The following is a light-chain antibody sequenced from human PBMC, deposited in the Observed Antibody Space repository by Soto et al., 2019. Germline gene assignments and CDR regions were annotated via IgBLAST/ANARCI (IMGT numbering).Light chain of an antibody. J-gene: IGLJ3*02. CDR3: QTWGTGLLV. CDR1: SGHSSYA. Sequence: QLVLTQSPSASASLGASVKLTCTLSSGHSSYAIAWHQQQPEKGPWYLMKLNSDGSHSKGDGIPDRFSGSSSGAERYLTISSVQSEDEADYYCQTWGTGLLVFGGGTKLTVL. CDR2: LNSDGSH. V-gene: IGLV4-69*01.